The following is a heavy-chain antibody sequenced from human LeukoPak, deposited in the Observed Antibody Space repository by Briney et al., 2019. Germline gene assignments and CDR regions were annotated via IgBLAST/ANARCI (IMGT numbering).Heavy chain of an antibody. Sequence: GESLKIYCNGSGYSLTSYWIGWVRQMPGKGLEWMGVIHPGDSDTRYSPSFQGQVTVSADKSISTAYLQWSSLKASDTAIYYCVRGQAYYYDSSGFPDYWGQGTLITVSS. V-gene: IGHV5-51*01. D-gene: IGHD3-22*01. CDR2: IHPGDSDT. J-gene: IGHJ4*02. CDR1: GYSLTSYW. CDR3: VRGQAYYYDSSGFPDY.